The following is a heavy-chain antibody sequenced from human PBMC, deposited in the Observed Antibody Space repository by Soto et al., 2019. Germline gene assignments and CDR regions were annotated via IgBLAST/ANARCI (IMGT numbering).Heavy chain of an antibody. V-gene: IGHV4-34*01. D-gene: IGHD1-7*01. CDR1: GGSFSGYY. CDR3: ARSQFKNTGTTYYYYYYYMDV. CDR2: INHSGST. J-gene: IGHJ6*03. Sequence: SETLSLTCAVYGGSFSGYYWSWIRQPPGKGLEWIGEINHSGSTNYNPSLKSRVTISVDTSKNQFSLKLSSVTAADTAVYYCARSQFKNTGTTYYYYYYYMDVWGKGTTVTVSS.